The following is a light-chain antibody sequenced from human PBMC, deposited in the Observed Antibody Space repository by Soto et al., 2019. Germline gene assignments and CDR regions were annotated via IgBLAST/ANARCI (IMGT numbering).Light chain of an antibody. CDR2: EVT. V-gene: IGLV2-8*01. Sequence: QSALTQPPSASGSPGQSVTISCTGTSNDVGASNFVSWYQQHPGKAPKLMIYEVTKRPSGVPDRFSGSKSGDTASLTVSGPQADDEADYYCSSYAGSNNYVFGSGTKLIVL. J-gene: IGLJ1*01. CDR3: SSYAGSNNYV. CDR1: SNDVGASNF.